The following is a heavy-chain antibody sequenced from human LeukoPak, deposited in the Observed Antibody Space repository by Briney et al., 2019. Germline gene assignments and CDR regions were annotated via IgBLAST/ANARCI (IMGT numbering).Heavy chain of an antibody. Sequence: GGSLRLSCAASGFTFSNAWMSWVRQAPGKGLEWVGRIKSKTDGGTTDYAAPVKGRFTISRDDSKNTLYLQMNSLRAEDTAVYYCAKSTSVIMISLVDVWGQGTTVTVSS. CDR2: IKSKTDGGTT. V-gene: IGHV3-15*01. CDR1: GFTFSNAW. CDR3: AKSTSVIMISLVDV. J-gene: IGHJ6*02. D-gene: IGHD3-16*01.